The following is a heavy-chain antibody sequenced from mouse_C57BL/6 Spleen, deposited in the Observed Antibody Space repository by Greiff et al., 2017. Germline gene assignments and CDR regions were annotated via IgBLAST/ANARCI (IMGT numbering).Heavy chain of an antibody. J-gene: IGHJ3*01. CDR3: ARQEGSSPFAY. CDR1: GFTFSSYG. Sequence: EVKLVESGGDLVKPGGSLKLSCAASGFTFSSYGMSWVRQTPDKRLEWVATISSGGSYTYYPDSVKGRFTISRDNAKNTLYLQMSSLKSEDTAMYYWARQEGSSPFAYWGQGTLVTVSA. D-gene: IGHD1-1*01. CDR2: ISSGGSYT. V-gene: IGHV5-6*01.